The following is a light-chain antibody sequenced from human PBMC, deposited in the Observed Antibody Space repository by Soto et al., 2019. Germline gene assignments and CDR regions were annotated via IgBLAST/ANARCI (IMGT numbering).Light chain of an antibody. J-gene: IGKJ5*01. CDR1: QTIRSY. Sequence: DIQMTQSPSSLSASLGDRVTITCRASQTIRSYLNWFQQKPRNAPKLLIYSASNLQSGVPSRFSGSGSGTDFTLTISRLEPEDFAVYYCQQYRNSPITFGQGTRLEIK. V-gene: IGKV1-39*01. CDR3: QQYRNSPIT. CDR2: SAS.